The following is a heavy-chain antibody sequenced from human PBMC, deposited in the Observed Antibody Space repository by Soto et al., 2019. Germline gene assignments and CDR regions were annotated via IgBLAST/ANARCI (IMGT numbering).Heavy chain of an antibody. J-gene: IGHJ5*02. CDR3: ARDPVVVTATPINWFDP. Sequence: GSLRLSCAASGFTFSSYWMSWVRQAPGKGLEWVANIKQDGSEKYYVDSVKGRFTISRDNAKNSLYLQMNSLRAEDTAVYYCARDPVVVTATPINWFDPWGQGTLVTVSS. V-gene: IGHV3-7*01. CDR2: IKQDGSEK. CDR1: GFTFSSYW. D-gene: IGHD2-21*02.